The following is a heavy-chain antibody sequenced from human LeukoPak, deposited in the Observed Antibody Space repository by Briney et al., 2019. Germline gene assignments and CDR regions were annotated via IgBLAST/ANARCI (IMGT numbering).Heavy chain of an antibody. CDR2: IYHSGST. CDR3: ARHPIVVVPAAIDY. D-gene: IGHD2-2*01. Sequence: PSETLSLTCSVSGYAISSGYFWGWIRQPPGKGLEWIGTIYHSGSTYYNPSLKSRVTISVDTSKNQFSLKLSSVTAADTAVYYCARHPIVVVPAAIDYWGQGTLVTVSS. CDR1: GYAISSGYF. J-gene: IGHJ4*02. V-gene: IGHV4-38-2*02.